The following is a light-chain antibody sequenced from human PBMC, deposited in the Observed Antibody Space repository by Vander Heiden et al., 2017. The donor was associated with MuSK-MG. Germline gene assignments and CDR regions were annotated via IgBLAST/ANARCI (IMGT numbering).Light chain of an antibody. CDR3: GAWDGSLDTEL. CDR1: TSNMGNNY. V-gene: IGLV1-51*01. Sequence: SVLTQPPSVSAAPGQKVTISCSGSTSNMGNNYVSWYQQLPGTAPKLLICDKDKRPSGIPDRFSGSKSGTSATLGITGLQTGDEADYYCGAWDGSLDTELFGTGTKVTVL. CDR2: DKD. J-gene: IGLJ1*01.